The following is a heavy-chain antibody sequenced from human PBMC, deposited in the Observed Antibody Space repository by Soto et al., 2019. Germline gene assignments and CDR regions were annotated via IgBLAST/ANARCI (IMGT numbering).Heavy chain of an antibody. CDR1: GGTFSRYS. D-gene: IGHD2-2*01. V-gene: IGHV1-69*02. CDR2: IIPIFGIP. J-gene: IGHJ6*02. Sequence: QVQLVQSGAEVKKPGSSVKVSCKASGGTFSRYSITWVRQAPGHGLEWIGRIIPIFGIPTYAQKFQGSVTIPPGEYARTSYLALSSLRSDDTAVYYCARGNRGGETELVLAAMDGMDVWGQGTTVTVSS. CDR3: ARGNRGGETELVLAAMDGMDV.